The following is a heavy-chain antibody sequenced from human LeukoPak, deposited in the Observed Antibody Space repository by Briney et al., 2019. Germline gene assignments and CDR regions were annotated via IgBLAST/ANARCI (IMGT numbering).Heavy chain of an antibody. CDR1: GGSISSSSYY. CDR2: IYHSGST. Sequence: KPSETLSLTCTVSGGSISSSSYYWGWIRQPPGKGLEWIGSIYHSGSTYYNPSLKSRVTISVDTSKNQFSLKLSSVTAADTAVYYCARAIKSRYCSGGSCYSGGPFDYWGQGTLVTVSS. J-gene: IGHJ4*02. V-gene: IGHV4-39*07. CDR3: ARAIKSRYCSGGSCYSGGPFDY. D-gene: IGHD2-15*01.